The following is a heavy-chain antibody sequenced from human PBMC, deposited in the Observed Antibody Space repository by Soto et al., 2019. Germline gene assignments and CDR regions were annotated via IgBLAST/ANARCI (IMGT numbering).Heavy chain of an antibody. CDR3: ARASPYGSGTYRHFDY. CDR2: ISSSSNTI. Sequence: GGSLRLSCAASGFTFSSFAMNWVRQAPGKGLEWVSYISSSSNTIYYADSVKGRFTISRDNAKNSLSLQMNSLRAEDTAVYYCARASPYGSGTYRHFDYWGQGTLVTVSS. J-gene: IGHJ4*02. V-gene: IGHV3-48*01. D-gene: IGHD3-10*01. CDR1: GFTFSSFA.